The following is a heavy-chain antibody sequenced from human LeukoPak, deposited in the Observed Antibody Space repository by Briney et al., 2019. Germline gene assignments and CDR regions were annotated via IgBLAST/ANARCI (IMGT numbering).Heavy chain of an antibody. CDR3: ARVLYYDFWSGTSDY. J-gene: IGHJ4*02. D-gene: IGHD3-3*01. CDR1: GYTFTSYG. Sequence: GASVKVSCKASGYTFTSYGISWVRQAPGQGLEWMGWISAYNGNTNYAQKLQGRVTMTTDTSTSTAYMELRSLRSDDTAVYYCARVLYYDFWSGTSDYWGPGTLVTVSS. CDR2: ISAYNGNT. V-gene: IGHV1-18*01.